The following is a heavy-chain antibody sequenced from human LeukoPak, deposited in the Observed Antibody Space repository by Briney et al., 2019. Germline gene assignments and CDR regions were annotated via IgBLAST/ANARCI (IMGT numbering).Heavy chain of an antibody. CDR2: INPNSGGT. CDR1: GYTFTGNY. CDR3: ATLYTAIRNWFYP. J-gene: IGHJ5*02. V-gene: IGHV1-2*02. Sequence: ASVKVSCKASGYTFTGNYMHWVRQAPGQGLEWMGWINPNSGGTNYAQKFQGRVTMTRDTSISTAYMELSRLRSDDTAVYYCATLYTAIRNWFYPWGQGTLVTVSS. D-gene: IGHD5-18*01.